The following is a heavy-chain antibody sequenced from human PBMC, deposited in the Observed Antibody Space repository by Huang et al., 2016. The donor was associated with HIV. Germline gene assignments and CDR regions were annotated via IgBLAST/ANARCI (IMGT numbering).Heavy chain of an antibody. CDR1: GGTFSSYA. CDR3: ARARGYYDSSVSYYFDY. D-gene: IGHD3-22*01. V-gene: IGHV1-69*13. CDR2: IIPIFGTT. Sequence: QVQLVQSGAEVKKPGSSVKVSCKAAGGTFSSYAISGGRQAPGQGLGWVGGIIPIFGTTNYDQKFQGRVTITADESTSTAYMELSSLRSEDTAVYYCARARGYYDSSVSYYFDYWGQGTLVTVSS. J-gene: IGHJ4*02.